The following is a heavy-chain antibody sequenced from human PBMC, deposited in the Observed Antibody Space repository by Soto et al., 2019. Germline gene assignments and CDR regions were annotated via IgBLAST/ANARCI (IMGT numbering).Heavy chain of an antibody. CDR3: AREVVNYFDY. J-gene: IGHJ4*02. V-gene: IGHV1-69*04. D-gene: IGHD2-15*01. CDR2: IIPILGVA. CDR1: GGTFSSYT. Sequence: SVKVSCKASGGTFSSYTISWVRQAPGQGLEWTGRIIPILGVANYAQKFQGRVTITADKSTSTAYMELSSLRSEDTAVYYCAREVVNYFDYWGQGTLVTVSS.